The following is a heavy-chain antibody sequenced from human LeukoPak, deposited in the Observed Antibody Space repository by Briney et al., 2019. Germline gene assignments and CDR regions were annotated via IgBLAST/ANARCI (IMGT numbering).Heavy chain of an antibody. CDR2: IYHSGST. V-gene: IGHV4-30-2*01. J-gene: IGHJ4*02. CDR3: AREVRGSGSDYFDY. CDR1: GGFISSGGYS. Sequence: PSQTLSLTCAVSGGFISSGGYSWSWIRQPPGKGLEWIRYIYHSGSTYYNPSLKSRVTISVDRSKNQFSLKLSSVTAADTAVYYCAREVRGSGSDYFDYWGQGTLVTVSS. D-gene: IGHD3-10*01.